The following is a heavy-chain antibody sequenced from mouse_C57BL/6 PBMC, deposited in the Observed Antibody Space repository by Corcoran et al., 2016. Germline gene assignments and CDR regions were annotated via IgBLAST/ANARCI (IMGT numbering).Heavy chain of an antibody. CDR1: GYTFTDYY. J-gene: IGHJ2*01. Sequence: QVQLKQSGAELVRPGASVKLSCKASGYTFTDYYINWVKQRPGQGLEWIARIYPGSGNTYYNEKFKGKATLTAEKSSRTAYMQLSSLTSEDSAVYFCARERAYYSSYYFDYWGQGTTLTVSS. V-gene: IGHV1-76*01. D-gene: IGHD2-12*01. CDR3: ARERAYYSSYYFDY. CDR2: IYPGSGNT.